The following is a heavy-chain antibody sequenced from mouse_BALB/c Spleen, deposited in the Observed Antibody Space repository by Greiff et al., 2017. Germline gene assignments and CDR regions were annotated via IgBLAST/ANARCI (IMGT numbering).Heavy chain of an antibody. CDR2: IDPANGNT. CDR3: ACFAY. V-gene: IGHV14-3*02. J-gene: IGHJ3*01. CDR1: GFNIKDTY. Sequence: EVQLQQSGAELVKPGASVKLSCTASGFNIKDTYMNWVKQRPEQGLEWIGRIDPANGNTKYDPKFQGKATITADTSSNTAYLQLSSLTSEDTAVYYCACFAYWGQGTLVTVSA.